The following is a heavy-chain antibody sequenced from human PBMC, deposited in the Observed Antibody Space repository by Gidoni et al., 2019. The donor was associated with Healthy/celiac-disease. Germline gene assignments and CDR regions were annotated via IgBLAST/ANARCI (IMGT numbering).Heavy chain of an antibody. D-gene: IGHD3-22*01. CDR3: ARARSDYYDSSGYDFDY. J-gene: IGHJ4*02. Sequence: EVQLVESGGGLIQPGGSLRLSCAASGFTVSSNYMSWVRQAPGKGLEWVSVIYSGGSTYYADSVKGRFTISRDNSKNTLYLQMNSLRAEDTAVYYCARARSDYYDSSGYDFDYWGQGTLVTVSS. CDR1: GFTVSSNY. V-gene: IGHV3-53*01. CDR2: IYSGGST.